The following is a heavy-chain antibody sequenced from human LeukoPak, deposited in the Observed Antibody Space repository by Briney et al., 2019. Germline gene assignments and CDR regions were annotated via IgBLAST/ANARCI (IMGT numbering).Heavy chain of an antibody. D-gene: IGHD3-3*01. CDR2: IYTSGST. J-gene: IGHJ6*03. V-gene: IGHV4-61*02. Sequence: SETLSLTCTVSGGSISSGSYYWSWIRQPAGKGLEWIGRIYTSGSTNYNPSLKSRVTISVDTSNYQFSLKLSSVTAADTAVYYCARVCDVWSGQTRVAYYMDVWGKGTTVTVSS. CDR1: GGSISSGSYY. CDR3: ARVCDVWSGQTRVAYYMDV.